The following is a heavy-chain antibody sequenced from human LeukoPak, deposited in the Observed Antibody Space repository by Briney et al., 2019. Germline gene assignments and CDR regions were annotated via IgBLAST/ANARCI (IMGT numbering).Heavy chain of an antibody. CDR3: ASGTMVRGVTYYFDY. CDR1: GGSISSSSYY. CDR2: IYYSGST. D-gene: IGHD3-10*01. Sequence: PSETLSLTCTVSGGSISSSSYYWGWIRQPPGKGLEWIGSIYYSGSTYYNPSLKSRVTISVDTSKNQFSLKLSSVTAADTAVYYCASGTMVRGVTYYFDYWGQGTLVTVSS. V-gene: IGHV4-39*07. J-gene: IGHJ4*02.